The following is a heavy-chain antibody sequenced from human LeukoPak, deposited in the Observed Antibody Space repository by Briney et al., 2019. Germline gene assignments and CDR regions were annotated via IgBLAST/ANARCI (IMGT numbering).Heavy chain of an antibody. CDR3: ARGGAAAGNRFDY. D-gene: IGHD6-13*01. CDR2: ISSSSSYI. V-gene: IGHV3-21*01. CDR1: GFTFSSYS. J-gene: IGHJ4*02. Sequence: GGSLRLSCAASGFTFSSYSMNWVRQAPGKGLEWVSSISSSSSYIYYADSVKGRFTISRDNAKNSLYLQMNSLRAEDTAVYYCARGGAAAGNRFDYWGQGTLVTVSS.